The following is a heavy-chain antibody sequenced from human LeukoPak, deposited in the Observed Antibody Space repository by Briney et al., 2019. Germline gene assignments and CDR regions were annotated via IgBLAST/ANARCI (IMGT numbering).Heavy chain of an antibody. D-gene: IGHD7-27*01. Sequence: SETLSLTCAVYGGSFSGYYWSWIRQPPGKGLEWIGEIKHSGSTNYNPSLKSRVTISVDTSKNQFSLKLSSVTAADTAVYYCASKNRGYYYYGMDVWGQGTTVTVSS. CDR3: ASKNRGYYYYGMDV. CDR2: IKHSGST. J-gene: IGHJ6*02. V-gene: IGHV4-34*01. CDR1: GGSFSGYY.